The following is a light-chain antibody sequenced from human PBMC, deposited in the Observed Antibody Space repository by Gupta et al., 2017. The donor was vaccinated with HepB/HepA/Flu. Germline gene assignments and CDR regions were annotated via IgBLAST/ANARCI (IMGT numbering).Light chain of an antibody. CDR2: NDN. CDR3: VGWDDSLSGYV. V-gene: IGLV1-47*02. Sequence: QSVLTQPPSASGTPGQRVTTSCSGSSSNIGNDNAYWYQQLPGTAPKLLIYNDNQRPSGVPDRFSGSKSGTTASLAISGLRSEDEADYYCVGWDDSLSGYVFGAGTKVTVL. J-gene: IGLJ1*01. CDR1: SSNIGNDN.